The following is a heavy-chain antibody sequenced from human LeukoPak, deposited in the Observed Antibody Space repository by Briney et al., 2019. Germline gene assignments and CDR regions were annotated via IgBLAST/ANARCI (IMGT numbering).Heavy chain of an antibody. CDR3: ARGTYSSSWYGRASRWFDP. V-gene: IGHV4-34*01. Sequence: PSETLSLTCAVYGGSFSGYYWSWIRQPPGKGLEWIGEINHSGSTNYNPSLKSRVTISVDTSKNQFSLKLSSVTAADTAAYYCARGTYSSSWYGRASRWFDPWGQGTLVTVSS. CDR2: INHSGST. CDR1: GGSFSGYY. J-gene: IGHJ5*02. D-gene: IGHD6-13*01.